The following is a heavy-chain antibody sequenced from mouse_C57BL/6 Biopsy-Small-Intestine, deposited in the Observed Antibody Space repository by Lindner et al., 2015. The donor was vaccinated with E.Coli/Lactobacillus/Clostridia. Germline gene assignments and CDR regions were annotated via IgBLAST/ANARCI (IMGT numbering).Heavy chain of an antibody. D-gene: IGHD4-1*01. V-gene: IGHV1-80*01. J-gene: IGHJ2*01. CDR2: IYPGDGDT. CDR3: ARLGGTGAYYFDY. Sequence: VQLQESGAELVKPGASVKISCKASGYAFSSYWMNWVKQRPGKGLEWIGQIYPGDGDTNYNGKFKGKATLTADKSSSTAYMQLSSLTSEDSAVYFCARLGGTGAYYFDYWGQGTTLTVSS. CDR1: GYAFSSYW.